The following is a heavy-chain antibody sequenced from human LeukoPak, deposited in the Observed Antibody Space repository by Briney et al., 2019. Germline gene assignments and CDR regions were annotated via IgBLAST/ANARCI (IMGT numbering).Heavy chain of an antibody. D-gene: IGHD6-19*01. Sequence: GESLKISCKGSGYSFTSYWIGWVRQMPGKGLEWMGIIYPGDSDTRYSPSFQGQVTISADKSISTAYLQWSSLKASDTAMYYCARPPPEVAGIRVFAFDIWGQGTMVTVSS. J-gene: IGHJ3*02. V-gene: IGHV5-51*01. CDR1: GYSFTSYW. CDR2: IYPGDSDT. CDR3: ARPPPEVAGIRVFAFDI.